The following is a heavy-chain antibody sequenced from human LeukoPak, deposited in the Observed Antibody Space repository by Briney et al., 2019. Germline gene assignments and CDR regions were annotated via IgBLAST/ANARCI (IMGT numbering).Heavy chain of an antibody. CDR2: INSDESST. J-gene: IGHJ5*02. CDR1: GFTFSSYW. V-gene: IGHV3-74*01. Sequence: GGSLRLSCAASGFTFSSYWMHWVRQPLGKGLVWVSRINSDESSTNYADSVKGRFTISRDNAKNTLYLQMNSLRAEDTAVYYCARARGLGYGDDVRWFDPWGQGTLVTVSS. D-gene: IGHD4-17*01. CDR3: ARARGLGYGDDVRWFDP.